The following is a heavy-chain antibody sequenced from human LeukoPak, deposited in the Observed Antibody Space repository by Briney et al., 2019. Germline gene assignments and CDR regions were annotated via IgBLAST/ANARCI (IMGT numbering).Heavy chain of an antibody. V-gene: IGHV3-21*01. Sequence: GALRLSCAASGFTFSSYSMNWVRQAPGKGLEWVSSISSSSSYIYYADSVKGRFTISRDNAKNSLYLQMNSLRAEDTAVYYCARGNYYDSGGYFDYFDYWGQGTLVTVSS. CDR2: ISSSSSYI. J-gene: IGHJ4*02. CDR1: GFTFSSYS. CDR3: ARGNYYDSGGYFDYFDY. D-gene: IGHD3-22*01.